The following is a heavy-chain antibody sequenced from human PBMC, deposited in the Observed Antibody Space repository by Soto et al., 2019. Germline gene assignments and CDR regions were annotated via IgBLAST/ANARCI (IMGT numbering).Heavy chain of an antibody. V-gene: IGHV3-30*18. CDR1: GLNFRNHG. J-gene: IGHJ6*02. D-gene: IGHD4-4*01. Sequence: RHSYTASGLNFRNHGMHWVSHAKGKGLEWVAVMSFDGSNKYYADSVKGRFTISRDNSRDTLYLQMNSLRPEDTAVYFCAKDSFGMTTLHYYGMDVWGQGPSVT. CDR2: MSFDGSNK. CDR3: AKDSFGMTTLHYYGMDV.